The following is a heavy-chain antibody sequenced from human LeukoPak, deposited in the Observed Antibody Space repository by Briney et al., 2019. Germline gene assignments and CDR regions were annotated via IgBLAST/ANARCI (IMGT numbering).Heavy chain of an antibody. D-gene: IGHD7-27*01. CDR3: ARSETGDDYFDY. J-gene: IGHJ4*02. Sequence: GASVKVSCKASGYTFTNYGVSWVRQAPGQGLEWMGWISAYNGNTDYAQKLQGRVTMTTDTSTSTAYMELRSLRSDDTAVYYCARSETGDDYFDYWGQGTLVTVSS. V-gene: IGHV1-18*01. CDR1: GYTFTNYG. CDR2: ISAYNGNT.